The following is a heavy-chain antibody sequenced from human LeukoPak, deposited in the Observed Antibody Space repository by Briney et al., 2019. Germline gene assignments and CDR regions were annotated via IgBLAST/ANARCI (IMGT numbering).Heavy chain of an antibody. CDR1: GYTFSTTW. D-gene: IGHD5-18*01. CDR3: VKREFSYGYGNAFDF. Sequence: GESLKISCKAPGYTFSTTWIGWVRQMPGKGLEWMGIIYPGDSDARYSPSFQGQVTISADKAINTAYLQWSSPGASDTATYYCVKREFSYGYGNAFDFWGQGTLVIVSS. V-gene: IGHV5-51*01. J-gene: IGHJ4*02. CDR2: IYPGDSDA.